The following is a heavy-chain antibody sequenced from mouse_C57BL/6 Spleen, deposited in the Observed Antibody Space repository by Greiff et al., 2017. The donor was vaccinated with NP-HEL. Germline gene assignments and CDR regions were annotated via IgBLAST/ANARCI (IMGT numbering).Heavy chain of an antibody. J-gene: IGHJ3*01. CDR3: ARSHYGSSPPFAY. CDR1: GYTFTDYN. Sequence: EVMLVESGPELVKPGASVKIPCKASGYTFTDYNMDWVKQSHGKSLEWIGDINPNNGGTIYNQKFKGKATLTVDKSSSTAYMELRSLTSEDTAVYYCARSHYGSSPPFAYWGQGTLVTVSA. V-gene: IGHV1-18*01. D-gene: IGHD1-1*01. CDR2: INPNNGGT.